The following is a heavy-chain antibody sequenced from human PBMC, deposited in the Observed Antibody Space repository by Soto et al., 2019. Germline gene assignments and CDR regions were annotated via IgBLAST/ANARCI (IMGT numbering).Heavy chain of an antibody. CDR3: ARDSPIRLWFGELSGRCAFDI. V-gene: IGHV4-61*01. J-gene: IGHJ3*02. Sequence: VCSLLFFCSWVLQLKLKALHCIVFIYYSGSTNYNPSLKSRVTISVDTSKNQFPLNLSSVTSADTAVYYCARDSPIRLWFGELSGRCAFDIWGQGILV. CDR1: VCSLLFF. D-gene: IGHD3-10*01. CDR2: IYYSGST.